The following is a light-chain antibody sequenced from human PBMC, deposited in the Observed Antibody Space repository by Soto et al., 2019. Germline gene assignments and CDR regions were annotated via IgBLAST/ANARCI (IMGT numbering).Light chain of an antibody. V-gene: IGLV2-11*01. CDR2: DVS. Sequence: QSALTQPRSVSGSPGQSVTISCTGTSSDVGGYNFVSWYQQHPGKATKLIIYDVSKRPSGVPDRFSGSKSGNTASLTISGLQAEDEADYYCCSYAGSYTLWVPGG. J-gene: IGLJ3*02. CDR3: CSYAGSYTLWV. CDR1: SSDVGGYNF.